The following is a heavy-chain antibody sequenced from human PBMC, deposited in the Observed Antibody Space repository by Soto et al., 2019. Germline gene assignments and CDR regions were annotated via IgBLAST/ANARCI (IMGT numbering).Heavy chain of an antibody. CDR3: ARAWGGVPDY. CDR1: GGSFSGDY. CDR2: INHSGST. Sequence: SETLSLTCAVSGGSFSGDYCCWIRQPPGKGLEWIGEINHSGSTNYNPSLKSRVTISVDTSKNQFSLKLSSVTAADTAVYYCARAWGGVPDYWGQGTLVTVSS. D-gene: IGHD3-16*01. V-gene: IGHV4-34*01. J-gene: IGHJ4*02.